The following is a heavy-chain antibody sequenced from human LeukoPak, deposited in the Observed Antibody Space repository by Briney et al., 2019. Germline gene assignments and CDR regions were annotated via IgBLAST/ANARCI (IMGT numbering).Heavy chain of an antibody. Sequence: GGSLRLSCAASGFTFSSSAMSWVRQAPGKGLEWVSNINQDGDQTHYVDSVSGRFTISRDNAKNSLNLQRNSLRAEDTAVYYCARFAKGYGSGDIDYWGQGTLVTVSS. CDR1: GFTFSSSA. D-gene: IGHD3-10*01. V-gene: IGHV3-7*01. CDR2: INQDGDQT. CDR3: ARFAKGYGSGDIDY. J-gene: IGHJ4*02.